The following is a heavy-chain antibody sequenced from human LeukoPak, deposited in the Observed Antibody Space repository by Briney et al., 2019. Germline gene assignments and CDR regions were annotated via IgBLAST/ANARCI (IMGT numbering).Heavy chain of an antibody. Sequence: ASVKVSCKASGYTFTGYYMHWVRQAPGQGLEWMGWINPNSGGTNYAQKFQGRVTMTRDTPISTAYMELSRLRSDNTAVYYCARDLDSSSSGVDYWGQGALVTVSS. CDR3: ARDLDSSSSGVDY. V-gene: IGHV1-2*02. CDR2: INPNSGGT. D-gene: IGHD6-6*01. CDR1: GYTFTGYY. J-gene: IGHJ4*02.